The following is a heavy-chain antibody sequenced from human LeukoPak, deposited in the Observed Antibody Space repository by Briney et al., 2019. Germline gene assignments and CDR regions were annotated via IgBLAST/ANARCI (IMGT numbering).Heavy chain of an antibody. CDR1: GGSISSYY. Sequence: SETLSLTCTVSGGSISSYYWSWIRQPPGKGLEWIGYIYYSGSTNYNPSLKSRGTISVDTSKNQFSLKLSSVIAADTAVYYWARTTEGYCSSASCFGFSYSYYMDVWGKGTTVTISS. D-gene: IGHD2-2*01. CDR2: IYYSGST. V-gene: IGHV4-59*01. J-gene: IGHJ6*03. CDR3: ARTTEGYCSSASCFGFSYSYYMDV.